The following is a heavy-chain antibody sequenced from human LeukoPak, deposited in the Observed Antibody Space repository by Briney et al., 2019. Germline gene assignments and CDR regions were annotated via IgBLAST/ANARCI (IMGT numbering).Heavy chain of an antibody. CDR1: GYTFTGYY. J-gene: IGHJ4*02. CDR3: ARDYDSSGHNFDY. V-gene: IGHV1-2*02. Sequence: ASVKVSCKASGYTFTGYYMHWVRQAPGQGLEWMGWINPNRGGTNYAQKFQGRVTMTRDTSISTAYMELSRLRSDDTAVYYCARDYDSSGHNFDYWGQGTLDTLSS. CDR2: INPNRGGT. D-gene: IGHD3-22*01.